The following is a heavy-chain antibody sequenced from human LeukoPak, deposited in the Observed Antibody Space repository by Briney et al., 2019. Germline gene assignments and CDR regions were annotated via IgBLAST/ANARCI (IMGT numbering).Heavy chain of an antibody. J-gene: IGHJ4*02. Sequence: SETLSLTCTVSGGPISSSDSHWSWIRQSPGKGLEWIGYISYRGGTSYNPSLRSRLTISIDTSQNQFSLKLTSVTAADTAVYYCVRVRTGTSCYDYWGQGTLVTVSP. CDR2: ISYRGGT. CDR3: VRVRTGTSCYDY. D-gene: IGHD2-2*01. V-gene: IGHV4-30-4*01. CDR1: GGPISSSDSH.